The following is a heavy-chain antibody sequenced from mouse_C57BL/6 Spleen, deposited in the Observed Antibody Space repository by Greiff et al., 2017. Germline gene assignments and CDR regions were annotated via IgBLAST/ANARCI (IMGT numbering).Heavy chain of an antibody. CDR3: ARGATVVAHFDY. V-gene: IGHV1-80*01. CDR2: INPGDGDT. Sequence: QVQLQQSGAELVKPGASVKISCKASGYAFSSYWLNWVKQRPGKGLEWIGQINPGDGDTNYNGKFKGKATLTADKSSSTAYMQLSSLTSEDSAVYFCARGATVVAHFDYWGQGTTLTVSS. J-gene: IGHJ2*01. CDR1: GYAFSSYW. D-gene: IGHD1-1*01.